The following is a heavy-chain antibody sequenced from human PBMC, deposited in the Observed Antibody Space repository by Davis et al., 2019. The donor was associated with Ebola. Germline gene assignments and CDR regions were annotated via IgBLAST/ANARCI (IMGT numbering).Heavy chain of an antibody. V-gene: IGHV3-53*01. J-gene: IGHJ4*02. CDR1: GFTVSSNY. D-gene: IGHD3-10*01. Sequence: PGRSLRLSCAASGFTVSSNYMSWVRQAPGQGLEWVSVIYSGGSTYYADSVKGRFTISRDNSKNTLYLQMNSLRAEDTAVYYCAREPGRSGSYRGFGYYFDYWGQGTLVTVSS. CDR2: IYSGGST. CDR3: AREPGRSGSYRGFGYYFDY.